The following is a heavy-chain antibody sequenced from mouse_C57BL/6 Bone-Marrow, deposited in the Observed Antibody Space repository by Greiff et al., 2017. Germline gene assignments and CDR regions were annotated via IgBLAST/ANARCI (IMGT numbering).Heavy chain of an antibody. J-gene: IGHJ4*01. CDR3: AINWDNAMDY. CDR1: GYTFTSYW. D-gene: IGHD4-1*02. Sequence: QVQLQQPGAELVKPGASVKLSCKASGYTFTSYWMHWVKQRPGQGLEWIGMIHPNSGSTNYNEKFKSKATLTVDKSSSTAYMQLSSLTSEDSSVYYCAINWDNAMDYWGQGTSVTVSS. V-gene: IGHV1-64*01. CDR2: IHPNSGST.